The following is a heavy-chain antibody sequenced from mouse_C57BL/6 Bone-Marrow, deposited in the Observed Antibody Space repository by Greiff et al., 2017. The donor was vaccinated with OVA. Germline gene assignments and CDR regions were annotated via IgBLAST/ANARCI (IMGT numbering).Heavy chain of an antibody. CDR1: AYEFPSHD. J-gene: IGHJ1*03. CDR2: INSDGGST. V-gene: IGHV5-2*01. D-gene: IGHD2-4*01. CDR3: ARALYDYDRTGWYFDV. Sequence: EVQGVESGGGLVQPGESLKLSCESNAYEFPSHDMSWVRQTPEKRLELVAAINSDGGSTYYPDTMERRFIISRDNTKKTLYLQMSSLRSEDTALYYCARALYDYDRTGWYFDVWGTGTTVTVSS.